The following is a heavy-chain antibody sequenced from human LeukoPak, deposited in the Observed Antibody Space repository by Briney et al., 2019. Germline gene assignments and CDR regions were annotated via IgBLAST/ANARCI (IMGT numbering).Heavy chain of an antibody. V-gene: IGHV3-23*01. D-gene: IGHD6-19*01. CDR3: AKDARRTSGWYFFDY. J-gene: IGHJ4*02. CDR1: GFTFSSQA. CDR2: ISDSGGIT. Sequence: GGSLRLSCAASGFTFSSQAMGWVRQAPGKGLEWVSVISDSGGITYYADSVKGRFTISRDNSKNTLFLQMNSLRAEDTAVYFCAKDARRTSGWYFFDYWGQGTLVTVSS.